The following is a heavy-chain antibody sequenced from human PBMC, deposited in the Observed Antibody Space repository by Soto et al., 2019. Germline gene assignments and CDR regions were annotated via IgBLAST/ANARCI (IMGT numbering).Heavy chain of an antibody. V-gene: IGHV5-10-1*01. CDR3: ASGYCSGGSCYKDDDAFDI. CDR1: GYSFTSYW. CDR2: IDPSDSYT. J-gene: IGHJ3*02. D-gene: IGHD2-15*01. Sequence: GESLKISCKGSGYSFTSYWISWVRQMPGKGLEWMGRIDPSDSYTNYSPSFQGHVTISADKSISTAYLQWSSLKASDTAMYYCASGYCSGGSCYKDDDAFDIWGQGTMVTVSS.